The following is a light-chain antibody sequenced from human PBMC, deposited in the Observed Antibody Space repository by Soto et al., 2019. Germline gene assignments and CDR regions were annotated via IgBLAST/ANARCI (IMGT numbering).Light chain of an antibody. CDR1: SSDVGGYNY. V-gene: IGLV2-14*01. CDR3: CSYTTSNTRQRV. J-gene: IGLJ1*01. Sequence: QSALTQPASVSGSPGQSITISCTGTSSDVGGYNYVSWYQQHPGKAPKFMIYDVSNRPSGVSNRFSGSKSGNTASLTISGLQAEDEDDYYCCSYTTSNTRQRVFETGTKVTVL. CDR2: DVS.